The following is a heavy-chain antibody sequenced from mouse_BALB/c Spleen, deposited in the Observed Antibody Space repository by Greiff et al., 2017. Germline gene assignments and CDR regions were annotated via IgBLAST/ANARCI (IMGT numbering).Heavy chain of an antibody. Sequence: EVKLVESGGGLVKPGGSLKLSCAASGFTFSDYYMYWVRQTPEKRLEWVATISDGGSYTYYPDSVKGRFTISRDNAKNNLYLQMSSLKSEDTAMYYCAREGRPNGFDYWGQGTTLTVSS. CDR2: ISDGGSYT. V-gene: IGHV5-4*02. J-gene: IGHJ2*01. CDR1: GFTFSDYY. CDR3: AREGRPNGFDY.